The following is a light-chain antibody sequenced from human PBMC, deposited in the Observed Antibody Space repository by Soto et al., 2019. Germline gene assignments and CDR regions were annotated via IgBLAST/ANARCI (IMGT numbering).Light chain of an antibody. CDR1: QTVNTY. V-gene: IGKV1-39*01. CDR2: AAS. CDR3: QQGYSNPWT. Sequence: DIQMTQSASSLSASIGDRFTITCRASQTVNTYLHWYQQKPGKAPKLLIYAASNLQSGVPSRFSGSGSGTNFTLSLNSLQPEDFATYYCQQGYSNPWTFGQGTKVDIK. J-gene: IGKJ1*01.